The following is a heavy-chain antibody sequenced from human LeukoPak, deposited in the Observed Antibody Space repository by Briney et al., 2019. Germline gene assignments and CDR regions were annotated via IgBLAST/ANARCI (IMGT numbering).Heavy chain of an antibody. CDR3: ARGVYTAMVYYMDV. D-gene: IGHD5-18*01. CDR2: INHSGST. J-gene: IGHJ6*03. CDR1: GGSFSGYY. Sequence: PSETLSLTCAVYGGSFSGYYWSWIRQPPGKGLEWIGEINHSGSTNYNPSLKSRVTISLDTSKNQFSLKLSSVTAADTAVYYCARGVYTAMVYYMDVWGKGTTVTVSS. V-gene: IGHV4-34*01.